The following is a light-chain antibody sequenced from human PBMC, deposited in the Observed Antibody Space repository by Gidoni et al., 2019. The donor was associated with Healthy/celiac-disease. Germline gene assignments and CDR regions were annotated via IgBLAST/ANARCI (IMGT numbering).Light chain of an antibody. Sequence: IQMTQSPSTLSASVVYRVTITCRASQSISSWLAWYQQKPGKAPKLLIYKASSLESGVPSRFSGSGSGTEFTLTISSLQPDDFATYYCQQYNSYWTLGQGTKVEIK. CDR3: QQYNSYWT. CDR2: KAS. J-gene: IGKJ1*01. V-gene: IGKV1-5*03. CDR1: QSISSW.